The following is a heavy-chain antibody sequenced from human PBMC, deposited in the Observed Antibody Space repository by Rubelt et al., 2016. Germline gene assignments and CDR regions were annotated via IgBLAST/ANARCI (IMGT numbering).Heavy chain of an antibody. CDR3: GGGYAQKRFVEWLLGKALDY. D-gene: IGHD3-3*01. CDR2: INHSGST. CDR1: GGSFSGYY. V-gene: IGHV4-34*01. Sequence: QVQQQQWGAGLLKPSETLSLTCAVYGGSFSGYYWSWIRQPPGKGLEWIGEINHSGSTNYNPSLKSRVTISVDTSKNQFSLKLSSVTAADTAVYYCGGGYAQKRFVEWLLGKALDYWGQGTLVTVSS. J-gene: IGHJ4*02.